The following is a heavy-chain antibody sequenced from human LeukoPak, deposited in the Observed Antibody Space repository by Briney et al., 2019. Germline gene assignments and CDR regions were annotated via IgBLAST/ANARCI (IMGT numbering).Heavy chain of an antibody. CDR2: ISASGGST. D-gene: IGHD1-7*01. V-gene: IGHV3-23*01. Sequence: GGSLRLSCVASGFTFTTYAMTWVRQAPGKGLEWVSTISASGGSTYYADSVKGRFTISRDNAKNTLYLQMNSLRAEDTAVYYCARGTGTFDSWGQGTLVTVSS. J-gene: IGHJ4*02. CDR1: GFTFTTYA. CDR3: ARGTGTFDS.